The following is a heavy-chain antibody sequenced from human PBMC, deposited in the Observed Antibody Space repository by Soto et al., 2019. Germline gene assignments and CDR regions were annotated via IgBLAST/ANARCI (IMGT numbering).Heavy chain of an antibody. D-gene: IGHD6-25*01. CDR2: ISYDGSNK. J-gene: IGHJ6*02. CDR1: GFTFSSYG. Sequence: QVQLVESGGGVVQPGRSLRLSCAASGFTFSSYGMHWVRQAPGKGLEWVAGISYDGSNKYYADSVTGRFTISRDNSKNSLYLQMNSLSAEDTAVYYCAKDRRPNYYYGMDVWGQGTTVTVSS. V-gene: IGHV3-30*18. CDR3: AKDRRPNYYYGMDV.